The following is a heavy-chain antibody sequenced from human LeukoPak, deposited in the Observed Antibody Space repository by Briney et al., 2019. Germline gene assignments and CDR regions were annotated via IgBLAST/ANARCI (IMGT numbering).Heavy chain of an antibody. J-gene: IGHJ6*03. CDR3: AREDGSETVYYYYMDV. V-gene: IGHV3-7*01. Sequence: GGSLRLSCAASGFTFSDYWMSWVRQAPGKGLEWVAYIKQDGGEKYYVDSVKGRFTISRDNARNSLYLQMDSLGLEDRAVYYCAREDGSETVYYYYMDVWGKGTTVTVSS. CDR2: IKQDGGEK. CDR1: GFTFSDYW. D-gene: IGHD5-24*01.